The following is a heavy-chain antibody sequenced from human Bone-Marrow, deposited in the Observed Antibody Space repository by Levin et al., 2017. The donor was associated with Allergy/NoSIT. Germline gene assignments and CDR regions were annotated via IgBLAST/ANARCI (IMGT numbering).Heavy chain of an antibody. CDR1: GGSISSSSYY. CDR2: IYYSGST. V-gene: IGHV4-39*01. D-gene: IGHD2-2*01. CDR3: ARTKVVPAVYNWFDP. Sequence: GSLRLSCTVSGGSISSSSYYWGWIRQPPGKGLEWIGSIYYSGSTYYNPSLKSRVTISVDTSKNQFSLKLSSVTAADTAVYYCARTKVVPAVYNWFDPWGQGTLVTVSS. J-gene: IGHJ5*02.